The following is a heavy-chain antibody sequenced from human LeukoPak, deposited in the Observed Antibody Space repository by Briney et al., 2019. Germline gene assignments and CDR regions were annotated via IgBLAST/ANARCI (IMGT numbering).Heavy chain of an antibody. V-gene: IGHV4-39*07. CDR2: IYHSGST. CDR3: ARKYGEYQPYYMDV. D-gene: IGHD2-2*01. J-gene: IGHJ6*03. CDR1: IGSISNMNFY. Sequence: SETLSLTCTVSIGSISNMNFYWGWIRQTPGKGLEWIGSIYHSGSTYYNPSLKSRVTISVDTSKNQFSLKLSSVTAADTAVYYCARKYGEYQPYYMDVWGKGTTVTVSS.